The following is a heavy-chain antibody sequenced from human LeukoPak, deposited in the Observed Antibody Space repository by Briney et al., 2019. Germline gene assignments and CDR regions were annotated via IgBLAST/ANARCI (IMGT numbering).Heavy chain of an antibody. Sequence: GGSLRLSCASSGFTFSDYYMSWIRQAPGKGLEWVSHISGSSTYTNYADSVKGRFTISRDNSKNTLYLQMNSLRPEDTAVYYCARDWSHRCFDYWGQGTLVTVSS. CDR1: GFTFSDYY. J-gene: IGHJ4*02. CDR2: ISGSSTYT. V-gene: IGHV3-11*05. CDR3: ARDWSHRCFDY. D-gene: IGHD3-3*01.